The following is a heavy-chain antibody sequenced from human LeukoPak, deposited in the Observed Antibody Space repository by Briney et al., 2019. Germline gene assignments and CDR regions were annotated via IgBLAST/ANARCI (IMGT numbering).Heavy chain of an antibody. CDR1: GYTFTGYA. Sequence: EASVKVSCKASGYTFTGYAIGWVRQAPGQGLEWMGWVSAYNGRTNYEEKFQGRVTMTTDTPTSTGYMELRSLTSDDTAVYYCARVDLAWDSSGYFRAANDYWGQGTLVIVSS. CDR3: ARVDLAWDSSGYFRAANDY. CDR2: VSAYNGRT. V-gene: IGHV1-18*01. D-gene: IGHD3-22*01. J-gene: IGHJ4*02.